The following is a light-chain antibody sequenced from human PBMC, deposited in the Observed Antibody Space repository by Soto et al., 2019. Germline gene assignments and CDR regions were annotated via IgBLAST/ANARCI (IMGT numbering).Light chain of an antibody. J-gene: IGKJ5*01. Sequence: EIVLTQSRATLSCAAGERATLSCRASKSVSSHLAWFQQRPGQAPRLLIYDASNRATGIPARFSGSGSGTDLTLTISSPDPEDFAVYYCQQRSSPITLGQGTRLEIK. CDR2: DAS. V-gene: IGKV3-11*01. CDR1: KSVSSH. CDR3: QQRSSPIT.